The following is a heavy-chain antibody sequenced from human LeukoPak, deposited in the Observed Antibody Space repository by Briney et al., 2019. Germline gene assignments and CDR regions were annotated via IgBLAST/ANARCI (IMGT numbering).Heavy chain of an antibody. CDR1: GYTFNGYY. CDR2: INPSGGST. J-gene: IGHJ4*02. V-gene: IGHV1-46*02. CDR3: AKGVGYKQLFDY. Sequence: EASVKVSCKSSGYTFNGYYMHWVRQAPGQGLEWMGIINPSGGSTSYAQRFQGRVTMTRDTSTSTVYMELSSLRSEDTALYYCAKGVGYKQLFDYWGQGTLVTVSS. D-gene: IGHD5-24*01.